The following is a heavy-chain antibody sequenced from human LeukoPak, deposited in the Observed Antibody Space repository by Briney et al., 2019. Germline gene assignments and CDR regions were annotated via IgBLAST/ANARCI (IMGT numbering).Heavy chain of an antibody. D-gene: IGHD3-10*01. V-gene: IGHV3-7*01. CDR3: VRSLERFGTRDY. CDR1: EFIFGAYW. CDR2: INQAGSEK. Sequence: PGRSLRLSCAASEFIFGAYWMTWVRQAPGKGLEWVANINQAGSEKYYMDSVKGRFTISRDNAKKSLFLQMNSLTAEDTGLYYCVRSLERFGTRDYWGQGTLVTVSS. J-gene: IGHJ4*02.